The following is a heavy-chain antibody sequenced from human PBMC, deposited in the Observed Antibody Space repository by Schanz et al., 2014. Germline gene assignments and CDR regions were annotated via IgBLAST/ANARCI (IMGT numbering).Heavy chain of an antibody. CDR2: MNESHSTI. CDR3: ARGGSGSHYRLDY. D-gene: IGHD1-26*01. Sequence: EVQLLESGGGLVQPGGSLRLSCAASGFTFGDYAMTWVRQAPGKGLEWVSAMNESHSTIYYADSVRGRFTVSRDNAENALYLQMNSLRAEDTGLYFCARGGSGSHYRLDYWGQGTLVTVSS. V-gene: IGHV3-23*01. CDR1: GFTFGDYA. J-gene: IGHJ4*02.